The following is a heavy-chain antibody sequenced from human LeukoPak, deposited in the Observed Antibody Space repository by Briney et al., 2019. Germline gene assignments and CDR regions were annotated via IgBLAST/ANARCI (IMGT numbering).Heavy chain of an antibody. D-gene: IGHD2-21*02. V-gene: IGHV1-18*01. Sequence: GASVKVSCKASGYTFTSYGISWVRQAPGQGLEWMGWISAYNGNTNYAQKLQGRVTMTTDTSTSTAYMELRSLRSDDTAVYYCARVWSVNFRGGDFSYWFDPWGQGTLVTVSS. CDR2: ISAYNGNT. CDR1: GYTFTSYG. CDR3: ARVWSVNFRGGDFSYWFDP. J-gene: IGHJ5*02.